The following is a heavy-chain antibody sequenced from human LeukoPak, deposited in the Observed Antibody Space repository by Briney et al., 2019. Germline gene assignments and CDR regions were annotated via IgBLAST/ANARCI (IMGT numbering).Heavy chain of an antibody. CDR1: GASLSTYS. CDR2: IYTSGST. D-gene: IGHD3-22*01. Sequence: SETLSLTCTVSGASLSTYSCVWIRQPAGKGLEWIGRIYTSGSTNYNPSLKSRVTMSVDTSKNQFSLKLSSVTAADTAVYYCAREHYYDSSNWFDPWGQGTLVTVSS. CDR3: AREHYYDSSNWFDP. J-gene: IGHJ5*02. V-gene: IGHV4-4*07.